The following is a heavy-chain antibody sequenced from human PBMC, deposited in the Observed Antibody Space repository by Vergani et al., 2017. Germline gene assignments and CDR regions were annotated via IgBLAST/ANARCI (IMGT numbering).Heavy chain of an antibody. CDR3: ARDRGSSWPIGGY. Sequence: EVQLVESGGGLVQPGGSLKLSCAASGFTFSGSAMHWVRQASGKGLEWVGRIRSKANSYATAYAASVKGRFTISRDDSKNTAYLQMNSLRAEDTAVYYCARDRGSSWPIGGYWGQGTLVTVSS. CDR1: GFTFSGSA. CDR2: IRSKANSYAT. D-gene: IGHD6-13*01. V-gene: IGHV3-73*01. J-gene: IGHJ4*02.